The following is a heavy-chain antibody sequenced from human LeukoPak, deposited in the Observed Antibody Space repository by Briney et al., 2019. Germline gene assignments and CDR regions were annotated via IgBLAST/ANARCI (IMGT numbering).Heavy chain of an antibody. CDR3: ARNTLYCSGGSCYSDY. CDR2: ISSSGSTI. D-gene: IGHD2-15*01. Sequence: PGGSLRLSCAACGFTFSDYYMSWIRQAPGKGLEWVSYISSSGSTIYYADSVKGRFTISRDNAKNSLYLQMNSLRAEDTAVYYCARNTLYCSGGSCYSDYWGQGTLVTVSS. CDR1: GFTFSDYY. J-gene: IGHJ4*02. V-gene: IGHV3-11*04.